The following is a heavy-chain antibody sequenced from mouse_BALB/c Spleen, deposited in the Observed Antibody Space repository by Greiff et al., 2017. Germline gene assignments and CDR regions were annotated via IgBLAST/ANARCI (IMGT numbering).Heavy chain of an antibody. CDR3: TRGGRYDVGYYFDY. CDR2: IYPSDSYT. Sequence: QVQLQQPGAELVRPGASVKLSCKASGYTFTSYWINWVKQRPGQGLEWIGNIYPSDSYTNYNQKFKDKATLTVDKSSSTAYMQLSSPTSEDSAVYYCTRGGRYDVGYYFDYWGQGTTLTVSS. J-gene: IGHJ2*01. CDR1: GYTFTSYW. D-gene: IGHD2-14*01. V-gene: IGHV1-69*02.